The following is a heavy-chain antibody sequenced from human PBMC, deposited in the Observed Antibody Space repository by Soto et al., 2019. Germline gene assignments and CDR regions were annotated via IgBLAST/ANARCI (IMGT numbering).Heavy chain of an antibody. CDR1: GDSISSNY. D-gene: IGHD3-16*01. CDR3: AKTKEGGFDP. V-gene: IGHV4-59*01. CDR2: FHYSANT. J-gene: IGHJ5*02. Sequence: QVQLQESGPGLVKPSETLSLTCTVSGDSISSNYWSWIRQPPGKGLEWIGYFHYSANTNYNPSLKSRVIISVDTSKNQFFPKLTSVTATDTAVYYCAKTKEGGFDPWGQGILVTVSS.